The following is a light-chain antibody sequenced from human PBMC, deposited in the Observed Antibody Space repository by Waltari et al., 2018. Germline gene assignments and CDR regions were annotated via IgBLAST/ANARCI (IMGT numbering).Light chain of an antibody. V-gene: IGLV2-23*01. J-gene: IGLJ1*01. CDR3: CSYVSNTYV. Sequence: SVVTQPASVSGSPGQSITISCTGTTTDSWTYNLVPWYQQHPGKAPKLIICEGTKRPSGVSNRFFASKSGNTASLTISGLQADDEADYHCCSYVSNTYVFGTGTKVTVL. CDR2: EGT. CDR1: TTDSWTYNL.